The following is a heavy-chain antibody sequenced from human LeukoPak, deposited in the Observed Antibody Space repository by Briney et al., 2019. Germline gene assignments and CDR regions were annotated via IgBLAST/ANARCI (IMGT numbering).Heavy chain of an antibody. Sequence: GGSLRLSCAASGFTFNNAWMSWVRQAPGKGLEWVGRIKSKTDGGTTDYTALVRGRFTISRDDSKNTLYLQMNSLKTEDTAVYYCSTGKVRESWGQGTLVTVSS. CDR2: IKSKTDGGTT. D-gene: IGHD3-10*01. J-gene: IGHJ4*02. CDR3: STGKVRES. CDR1: GFTFNNAW. V-gene: IGHV3-15*01.